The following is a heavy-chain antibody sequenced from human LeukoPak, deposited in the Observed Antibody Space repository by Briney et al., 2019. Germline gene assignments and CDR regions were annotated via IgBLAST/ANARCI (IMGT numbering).Heavy chain of an antibody. CDR2: ISYDGSNK. CDR1: GFTFSSYA. V-gene: IGHV3-30*04. CDR3: AKDYLGGKDY. J-gene: IGHJ4*02. Sequence: PGRSLRLSCAASGFTFSSYAMHWVRQASGKGLEWVAVISYDGSNKYYADSVKGRFTISRDNSKNTLYLQMNSLRAEDTAVYYCAKDYLGGKDYWGQGTLVTVSS. D-gene: IGHD4-23*01.